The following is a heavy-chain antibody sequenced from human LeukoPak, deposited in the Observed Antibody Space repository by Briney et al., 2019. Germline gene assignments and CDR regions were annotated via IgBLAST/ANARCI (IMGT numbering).Heavy chain of an antibody. CDR1: GYTFTSYY. D-gene: IGHD6-19*01. Sequence: GASVKVSCKASGYTFTSYYMHWVRQAPGQGLEWMGWMNPNSGNTGYAQKFQGRVTITRNTSISTAYMELSSLRSEDTAVYYCARASTVAHPRPYYYYYYMDVWGKGTTVTVSS. CDR3: ARASTVAHPRPYYYYYYMDV. CDR2: MNPNSGNT. V-gene: IGHV1-8*03. J-gene: IGHJ6*03.